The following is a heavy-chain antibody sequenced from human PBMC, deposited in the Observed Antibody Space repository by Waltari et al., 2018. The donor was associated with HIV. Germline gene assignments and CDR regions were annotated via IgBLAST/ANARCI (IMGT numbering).Heavy chain of an antibody. CDR2: VNTNGGGT. J-gene: IGHJ4*02. Sequence: VHLLQSGAEMRKPGASVTVSCTTSGYTLTNFYIHWVRQAPGQGLVWVGMVNTNGGGTLYSEAFPSRLTLSADTSTNTAYLHWTDLTPEDAATYFCGRGTTDYINYWGQGSLVTVSS. CDR1: GYTLTNFY. V-gene: IGHV1-46*03. D-gene: IGHD4-4*01. CDR3: GRGTTDYINY.